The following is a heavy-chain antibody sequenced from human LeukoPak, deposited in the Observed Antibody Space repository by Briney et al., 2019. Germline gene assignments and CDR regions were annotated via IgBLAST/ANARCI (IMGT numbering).Heavy chain of an antibody. J-gene: IGHJ4*02. CDR3: KTPTMVRGVIFFDY. V-gene: IGHV3-30*03. CDR2: ISYDGSNK. D-gene: IGHD3-10*01. Sequence: GGSLRLSCAASGFTFSSCGMHWVRQAPGKGLEWVAVISYDGSNKYYADSVKGRFTISRDNSKNTLYLQMNSLRAEDTAVYYCKTPTMVRGVIFFDYWSQGTLVTVSS. CDR1: GFTFSSCG.